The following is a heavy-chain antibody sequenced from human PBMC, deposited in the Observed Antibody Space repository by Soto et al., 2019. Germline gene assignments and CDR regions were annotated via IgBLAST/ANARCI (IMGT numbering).Heavy chain of an antibody. CDR2: IKQDGSEK. D-gene: IGHD3-3*01. J-gene: IGHJ4*02. CDR1: GFTFSSYW. V-gene: IGHV3-7*03. CDR3: ARVGALRFLEAFDY. Sequence: GGSLRLSCAASGFTFSSYWMRWVRQAPGKGLEWVANIKQDGSEKYYVDSVKGRFTISRDNAKNSLYLQMNSLRAEDTAVYYCARVGALRFLEAFDYWGQGTRVTVSS.